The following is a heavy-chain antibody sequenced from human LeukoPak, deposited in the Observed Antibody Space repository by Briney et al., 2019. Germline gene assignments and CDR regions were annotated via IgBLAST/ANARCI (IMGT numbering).Heavy chain of an antibody. CDR3: ARGGWLHDY. D-gene: IGHD5-24*01. CDR1: GFTISNFW. J-gene: IGHJ4*02. CDR2: IKPDVSEI. V-gene: IGHV3-7*01. Sequence: GGSLRLSCAASGFTISNFWMMWVPQAPGLGLEWVANIKPDVSEIYYVDSVKGRFTISRDNAKNYLYLQMNSLRAEDTAVYYCARGGWLHDYWGQGTLVTVSS.